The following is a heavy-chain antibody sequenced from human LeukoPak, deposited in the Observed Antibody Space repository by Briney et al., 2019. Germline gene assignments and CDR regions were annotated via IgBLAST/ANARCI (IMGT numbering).Heavy chain of an antibody. CDR3: AKDRSPWWGSSGWRGEYFDY. Sequence: PGGSLRLSCAASGFTFSSYGMHWVRQAPGKGLEWVAVISYDGSNKYYADSVKGRFTISRDNSKNTLYLQMNSLRAEDTAVYYCAKDRSPWWGSSGWRGEYFDYWGQRTLVTVSS. CDR2: ISYDGSNK. J-gene: IGHJ4*02. D-gene: IGHD6-19*01. V-gene: IGHV3-30*18. CDR1: GFTFSSYG.